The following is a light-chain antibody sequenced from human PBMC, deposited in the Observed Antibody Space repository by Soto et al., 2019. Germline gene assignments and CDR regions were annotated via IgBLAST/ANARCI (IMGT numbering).Light chain of an antibody. CDR2: DAS. Sequence: VQLSQSPSSLSASVGDRVTITCRASQGISSALAWYQQKPGKAPKLLIYDASSLESGVPSRFSGSGSGTDFTLTISSLQPEDFATYYCQQFNSYPLFGQGTRLEIK. CDR3: QQFNSYPL. CDR1: QGISSA. V-gene: IGKV1-13*02. J-gene: IGKJ5*01.